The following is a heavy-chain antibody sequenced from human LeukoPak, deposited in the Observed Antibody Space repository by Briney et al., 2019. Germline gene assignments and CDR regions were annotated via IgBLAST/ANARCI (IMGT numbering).Heavy chain of an antibody. V-gene: IGHV3-53*01. J-gene: IGHJ6*02. Sequence: PGGSLRLSCAASGFIVSSSYMNWVRQAPGKGLEWVSVIYGGGGTYYTDSVKGRFTISRDDSKNTLSLHMNTLKAEDTAVYYCARGAVSSPGGMDVWGQGTTVTVSS. CDR3: ARGAVSSPGGMDV. CDR2: IYGGGGT. CDR1: GFIVSSSY. D-gene: IGHD5/OR15-5a*01.